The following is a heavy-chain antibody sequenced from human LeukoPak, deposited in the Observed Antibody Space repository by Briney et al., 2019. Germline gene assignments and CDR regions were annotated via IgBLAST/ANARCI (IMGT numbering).Heavy chain of an antibody. J-gene: IGHJ3*02. CDR2: IYYSGST. CDR3: VRHLSAGRPAFDI. D-gene: IGHD2-15*01. V-gene: IGHV4-59*08. CDR1: GGSINSYY. Sequence: SETLSPTCTVSGGSINSYYWSWIRQPPGKGLEWIGYIYYSGSTNYNPSLKSRVTISVDTSNNKFSLRVTSLTAADTAVYYCVRHLSAGRPAFDIWGQGTMVTVSS.